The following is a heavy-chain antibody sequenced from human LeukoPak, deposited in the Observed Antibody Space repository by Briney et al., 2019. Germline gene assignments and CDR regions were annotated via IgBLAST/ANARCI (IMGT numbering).Heavy chain of an antibody. CDR3: VRDQGAFDM. V-gene: IGHV3-7*05. CDR2: IKQDASEK. Sequence: GGSLRLSCAGSGITLSSYWMSCVRQAPGKGLEWVGNIKQDASEKYFVDSLRGRFTISRDNAKNSLFLQMNSLRADDTAVYYCVRDQGAFDMWGHGTMVTVSS. CDR1: GITLSSYW. J-gene: IGHJ3*02.